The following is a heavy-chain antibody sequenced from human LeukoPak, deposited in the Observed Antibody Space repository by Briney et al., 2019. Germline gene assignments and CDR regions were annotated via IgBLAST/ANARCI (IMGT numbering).Heavy chain of an antibody. CDR2: IYHSGST. V-gene: IGHV4-30-2*01. J-gene: IGHJ4*02. Sequence: SQTLSLTCTVSGGFISSGGYYWSWIRQPPGKGVERIGYIYHSGSTYYNPSLKSRVTISVDTSKNQFSLKLSSVTAADTAVYYCARDRSIAAAGTSFDYWGQGTLVTVSS. D-gene: IGHD6-13*01. CDR1: GGFISSGGYY. CDR3: ARDRSIAAAGTSFDY.